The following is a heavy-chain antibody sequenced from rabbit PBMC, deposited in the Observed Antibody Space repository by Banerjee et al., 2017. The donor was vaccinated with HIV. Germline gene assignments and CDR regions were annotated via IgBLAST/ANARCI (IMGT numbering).Heavy chain of an antibody. CDR3: ARDLPGPIYAFDL. J-gene: IGHJ4*01. Sequence: QLVESGGGLVQPGGSLKLSCKASGLDFSSYSMNWVRQAPGKGLEWIGIIYAGKGSTDYASWVNGRFTISSDNAQNTVDLQMNSLAAADTATYFCARDLPGPIYAFDLWGPGTLVTVS. V-gene: IGHV1S7*01. CDR2: IYAGKGST. D-gene: IGHD3-1*01. CDR1: GLDFSSYS.